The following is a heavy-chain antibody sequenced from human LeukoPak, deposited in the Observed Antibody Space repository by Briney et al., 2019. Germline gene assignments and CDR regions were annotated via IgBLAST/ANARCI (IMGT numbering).Heavy chain of an antibody. D-gene: IGHD2/OR15-2a*01. CDR3: ARDSGVSTPLDH. CDR2: ITHGGDSA. Sequence: PGGSLRLSCQASGFTFSDYWIHWVRQAPGMGLVWVSRITHGGDSAEYAGSAEGRFTTSRDNAKNTVYLQLNSLRAEDTAVYYCARDSGVSTPLDHWGQGALVTVSS. CDR1: GFTFSDYW. J-gene: IGHJ4*02. V-gene: IGHV3-74*03.